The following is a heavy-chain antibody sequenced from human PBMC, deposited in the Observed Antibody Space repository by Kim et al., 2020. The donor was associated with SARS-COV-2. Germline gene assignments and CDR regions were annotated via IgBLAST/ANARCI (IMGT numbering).Heavy chain of an antibody. CDR3: AKDRAYSSSSNYFDY. J-gene: IGHJ4*02. D-gene: IGHD6-13*01. Sequence: DALKDRFIISRDNSKNTLYLQMSSLRAEDTAIYYCAKDRAYSSSSNYFDYWGQGTLVTVSS. V-gene: IGHV3-23*01.